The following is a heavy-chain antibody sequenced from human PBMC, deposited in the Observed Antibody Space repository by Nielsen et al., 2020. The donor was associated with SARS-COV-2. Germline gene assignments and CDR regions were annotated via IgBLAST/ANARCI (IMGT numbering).Heavy chain of an antibody. Sequence: WIRQPPGKGLEWVSSITSTSTYIYYADSVKGRFTTSRDNAKNSLYLQMDSLRAEDTAVYYCARDQGYCTTTSCYSVGGYFDYWGQGILVTVSS. D-gene: IGHD2-2*01. V-gene: IGHV3-21*01. CDR3: ARDQGYCTTTSCYSVGGYFDY. CDR2: ITSTSTYI. J-gene: IGHJ4*02.